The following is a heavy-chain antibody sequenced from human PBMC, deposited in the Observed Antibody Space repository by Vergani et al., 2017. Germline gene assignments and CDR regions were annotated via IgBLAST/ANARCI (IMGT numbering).Heavy chain of an antibody. CDR3: ARKHISNYYDSSGYYYMGYYYGMDV. J-gene: IGHJ6*02. Sequence: QVQLQESGPGLVKPSETLSLTCTVSNDSVSNTFYYWGWIRQTPGKGLEWIGSIYYSGSTYYNPSLESRVTMSVDTSKSQFSLKLSSVTAADTAVYYCARKHISNYYDSSGYYYMGYYYGMDVWGQGTTVTVSS. D-gene: IGHD3-22*01. CDR1: NDSVSNTFYY. CDR2: IYYSGST. V-gene: IGHV4-39*01.